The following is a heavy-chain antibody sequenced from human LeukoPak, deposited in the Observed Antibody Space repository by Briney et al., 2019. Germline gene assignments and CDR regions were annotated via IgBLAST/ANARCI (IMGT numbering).Heavy chain of an antibody. J-gene: IGHJ4*02. CDR2: IYYSGST. CDR1: GGSISSSSYY. Sequence: SEILSLTCTASGGSISSSSYYWGWIRQPPRTLPVWIGSIYYSGSTYYHPSLKSRVTISVDTSKTQLSLKRISVTATDTAVYYCARGDCSGGSCYLFDYWGQGALVTVSS. CDR3: ARGDCSGGSCYLFDY. V-gene: IGHV4-39*01. D-gene: IGHD2-15*01.